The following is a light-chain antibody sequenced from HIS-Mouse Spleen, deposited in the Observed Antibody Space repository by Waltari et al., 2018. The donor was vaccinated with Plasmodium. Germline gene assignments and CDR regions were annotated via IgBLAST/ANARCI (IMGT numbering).Light chain of an antibody. J-gene: IGKJ3*01. CDR3: QQYNNWSFT. CDR1: QSVSSN. Sequence: EIVMTQSPATLSVSPGERATLYCRASQSVSSNLAWYLQKPGQAPSLLIYVASTRATGIPARFSGSGSGTEFTLTISSLQSEDFAVYYCQQYNNWSFTFGPGTKVDIK. V-gene: IGKV3-15*01. CDR2: VAS.